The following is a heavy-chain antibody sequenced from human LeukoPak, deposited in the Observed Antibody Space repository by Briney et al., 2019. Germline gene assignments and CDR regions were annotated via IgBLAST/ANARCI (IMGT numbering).Heavy chain of an antibody. CDR3: ARGGYCSGGSCSSAGLSY. D-gene: IGHD2-15*01. Sequence: ASVKVSCKASGYTFTNYAMNWVRQAPGQGLEWMGWVNTNTGNPTYDQGFTGRFVFSLDTSVSTTYLQLSSLKAEDTAVYYCARGGYCSGGSCSSAGLSYWGQGTLVTVSS. V-gene: IGHV7-4-1*02. CDR1: GYTFTNYA. CDR2: VNTNTGNP. J-gene: IGHJ4*02.